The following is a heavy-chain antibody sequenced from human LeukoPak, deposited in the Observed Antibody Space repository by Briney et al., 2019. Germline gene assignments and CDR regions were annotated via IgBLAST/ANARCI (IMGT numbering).Heavy chain of an antibody. CDR1: GGSFSGYY. D-gene: IGHD3-10*01. CDR3: ARGQSWFGELFTTGFGY. CDR2: INHSGST. Sequence: SETLSLTCAVYGGSFSGYYWSWIRQPPGKGLEWIGEINHSGSTNYNPSLKSRVTISVDTSKNQFSLMLSSVTAADTAVYYCARGQSWFGELFTTGFGYWGQGTLVTVSS. V-gene: IGHV4-34*01. J-gene: IGHJ4*02.